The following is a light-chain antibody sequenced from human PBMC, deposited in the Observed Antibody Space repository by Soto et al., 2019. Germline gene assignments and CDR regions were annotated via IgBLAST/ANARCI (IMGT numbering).Light chain of an antibody. CDR1: QSVISNY. CDR3: QQYGSTPCT. CDR2: DSS. Sequence: EIVLTQSPGTLSLSPGERATLSCRASQSVISNYLAWYQQKPGQAPRLLIYDSSSRAAGIPDRFSGSGSGTDFTLTISSLEPEDFAVYYCQQYGSTPCTFGQGTNVEIK. J-gene: IGKJ2*02. V-gene: IGKV3-20*01.